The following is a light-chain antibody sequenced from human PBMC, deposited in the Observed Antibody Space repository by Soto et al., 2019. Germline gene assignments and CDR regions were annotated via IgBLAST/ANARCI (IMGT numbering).Light chain of an antibody. CDR3: QQYNSWLRT. Sequence: EIVMTQSPATLSVSPGEGATLSCRASQSVSSKLAWYQQKPGQAPRLLIYGASTRATGIPARFSGSGSGTEFTLIISSLQSEDSAVYYCQQYNSWLRTFGRGTKVEIK. CDR1: QSVSSK. CDR2: GAS. V-gene: IGKV3-15*01. J-gene: IGKJ1*01.